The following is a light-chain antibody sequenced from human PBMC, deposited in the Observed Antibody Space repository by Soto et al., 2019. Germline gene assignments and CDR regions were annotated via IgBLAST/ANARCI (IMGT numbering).Light chain of an antibody. CDR3: QHYNSYSEA. Sequence: DIQMTQSPSTLSSSVGDRFTIAFLASQSISTWLAWYQQKPGKAPKVLIFDASSLESGVPSRFSGSGSGTEFTLTISSLQPDDFATYYCQHYNSYSEAFGQGTKVDIK. CDR1: QSISTW. CDR2: DAS. J-gene: IGKJ1*01. V-gene: IGKV1-5*01.